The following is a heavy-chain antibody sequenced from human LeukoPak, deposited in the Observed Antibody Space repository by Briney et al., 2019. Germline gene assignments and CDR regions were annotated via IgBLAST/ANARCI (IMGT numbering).Heavy chain of an antibody. CDR3: ARAREGSSSWSGFDY. CDR2: INPNSGGT. Sequence: GASVKVSCKASGYTFTGYYMHWVRQAPGQGLEWMGWINPNSGGTNYAQKFQGRVTMTRDTSISTAYMELSRLRSDDTAVYYCARAREGSSSWSGFDYWGQGTLVTVSS. J-gene: IGHJ4*02. CDR1: GYTFTGYY. V-gene: IGHV1-2*02. D-gene: IGHD6-13*01.